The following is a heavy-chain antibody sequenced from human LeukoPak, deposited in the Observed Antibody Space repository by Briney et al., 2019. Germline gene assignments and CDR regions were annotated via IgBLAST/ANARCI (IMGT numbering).Heavy chain of an antibody. V-gene: IGHV4-34*01. CDR3: ATTRAAAGTLDAFDI. Sequence: SETLSLTCAVYGGSFSGYYWSWIRQPPGKGLEWIGEINHSGSTNYNPSLKSRVTISVDTSKNQFSLKLSSVTAADTAVYYCATTRAAAGTLDAFDIWGQGTMVTVSS. CDR1: GGSFSGYY. CDR2: INHSGST. D-gene: IGHD6-13*01. J-gene: IGHJ3*02.